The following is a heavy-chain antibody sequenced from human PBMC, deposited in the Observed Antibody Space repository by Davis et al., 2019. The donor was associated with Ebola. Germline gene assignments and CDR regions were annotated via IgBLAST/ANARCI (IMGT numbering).Heavy chain of an antibody. D-gene: IGHD3-22*01. V-gene: IGHV3-73*01. Sequence: GESLKISCAASGFTFSGSAMHWVRQASGKGLEWVGRIRSKANSYATAYAASVKGRFTISRDDSKSIAYLQMNSLKTEDTAVYYCTRDSSYYDSSGYYYVTVHGAFDIWGQGTMVTVSS. J-gene: IGHJ3*02. CDR1: GFTFSGSA. CDR2: IRSKANSYAT. CDR3: TRDSSYYDSSGYYYVTVHGAFDI.